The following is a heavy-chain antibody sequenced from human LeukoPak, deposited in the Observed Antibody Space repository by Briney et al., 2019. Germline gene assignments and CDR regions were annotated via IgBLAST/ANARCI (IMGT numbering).Heavy chain of an antibody. CDR1: GFTFSSYN. V-gene: IGHV3-48*04. J-gene: IGHJ4*02. Sequence: GGSLRLSCAASGFTFSSYNMNWVRQAPGKGLEWVSYISSSSSTIYYADSVKGRFTISRDNAKNSLYLQMNSLRAEDTALYYCAKDIRIGGSPRGPFDYWGQGTLVTVSS. D-gene: IGHD3-16*01. CDR3: AKDIRIGGSPRGPFDY. CDR2: ISSSSSTI.